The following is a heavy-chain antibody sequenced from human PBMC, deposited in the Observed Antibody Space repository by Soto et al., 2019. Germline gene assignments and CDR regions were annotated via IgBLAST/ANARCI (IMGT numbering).Heavy chain of an antibody. J-gene: IGHJ4*02. CDR3: AKDKLNSNYEYYFDS. Sequence: DVHLVESGGGLVQPGRSLRLSCAASGFSFENYAMHWVRQAPGKGLEWVSGISWNRGTIGYADSVKGRFTISRDNAKNSLYLQMNSLRAEDTALYFCAKDKLNSNYEYYFDSWGQGTLVTVSS. D-gene: IGHD4-4*01. CDR1: GFSFENYA. V-gene: IGHV3-9*01. CDR2: ISWNRGTI.